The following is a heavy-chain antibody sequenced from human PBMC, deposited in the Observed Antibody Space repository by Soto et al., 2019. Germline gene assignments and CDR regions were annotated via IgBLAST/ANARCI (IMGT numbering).Heavy chain of an antibody. V-gene: IGHV5-51*01. Sequence: PGESLKISCKASGYSFTSYCIGWVLQMPGKGLEWMGIIYLDDSDTRYSPSFQGQVTISGDKSISTAYLQWSSLKASDTAMYYCASRKRTSDAFDIWGQGTMVTVSS. D-gene: IGHD1-1*01. CDR1: GYSFTSYC. J-gene: IGHJ3*02. CDR3: ASRKRTSDAFDI. CDR2: IYLDDSDT.